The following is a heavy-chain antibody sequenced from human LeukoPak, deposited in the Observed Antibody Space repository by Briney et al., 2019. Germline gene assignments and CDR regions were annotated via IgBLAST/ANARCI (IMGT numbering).Heavy chain of an antibody. CDR2: ISGSGGST. D-gene: IGHD3-10*01. V-gene: IGHV3-23*01. J-gene: IGHJ4*02. Sequence: PGGSLRLSCAASGFTFSSYGMSWVRQAPGKGLEWVSAISGSGGSTYYADSVKGRFTISRDNSKNTLYLQMNSLRAEDTAVYYCAKDRAIRGVNSAGDYWGQGTLVTVSS. CDR1: GFTFSSYG. CDR3: AKDRAIRGVNSAGDY.